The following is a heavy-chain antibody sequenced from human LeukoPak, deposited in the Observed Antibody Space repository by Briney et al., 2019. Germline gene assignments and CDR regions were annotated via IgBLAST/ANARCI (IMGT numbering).Heavy chain of an antibody. CDR2: INHTGST. J-gene: IGHJ5*02. V-gene: IGHV4-34*01. CDR1: GGSFSGYY. CDR3: ARAWELRNYFDP. D-gene: IGHD1-26*01. Sequence: SETLSLTCAVYGGSFSGYYWSWIRQPPGKGLEWIGEINHTGSTNYNPSLKSRVTISVDTSKNQFSLKVSSVTAADTAVNYCARAWELRNYFDPWGQGSLVTVSS.